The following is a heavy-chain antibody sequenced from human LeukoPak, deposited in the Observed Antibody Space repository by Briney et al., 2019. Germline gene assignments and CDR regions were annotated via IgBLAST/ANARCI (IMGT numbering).Heavy chain of an antibody. CDR1: GFTFSSYA. CDR3: AASTPAVYYYGMDV. Sequence: PGGSLRLSCAASGFTFSSYAMHWVRQAPGKGLEWVAVISYDGSNKYYADSVKGRFTISRDNAKNSLYLQMNSLRAEDTAVYYCAASTPAVYYYGMDVWGQGTTVTVSS. J-gene: IGHJ6*02. CDR2: ISYDGSNK. V-gene: IGHV3-30-3*01.